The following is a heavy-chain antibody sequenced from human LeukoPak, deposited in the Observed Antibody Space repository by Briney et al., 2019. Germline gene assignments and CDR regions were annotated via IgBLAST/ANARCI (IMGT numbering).Heavy chain of an antibody. D-gene: IGHD3-22*01. CDR3: ARVDYYDSSGYYYFDY. CDR2: IIPILGIA. Sequence: ASVKVSCKASGGIFSSYTISWVRQAPGQGLEWMGRIIPILGIANYAQKFQGRVTITADKSTSTAYMELSSLRSEDTAVYYCARVDYYDSSGYYYFDYWGQGTLVTVSS. J-gene: IGHJ4*02. CDR1: GGIFSSYT. V-gene: IGHV1-69*02.